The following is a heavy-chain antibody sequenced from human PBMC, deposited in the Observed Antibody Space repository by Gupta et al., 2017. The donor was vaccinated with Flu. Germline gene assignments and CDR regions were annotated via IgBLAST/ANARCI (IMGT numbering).Heavy chain of an antibody. Sequence: QVQLVQSGADVKEPGASLKVSCKAFGFTFTNYAIHWVRQAPGQRLEWMGWINAGNGNTRYSQKFQGRLTSTRDTSATTAYMELSSLRSEDTSVYYCARGIWTGTSLQYYRDSWGQGTRVTVSS. CDR2: INAGNGNT. CDR3: ARGIWTGTSLQYYRDS. D-gene: IGHD4-11*01. V-gene: IGHV1-3*01. J-gene: IGHJ4*02. CDR1: GFTFTNYA.